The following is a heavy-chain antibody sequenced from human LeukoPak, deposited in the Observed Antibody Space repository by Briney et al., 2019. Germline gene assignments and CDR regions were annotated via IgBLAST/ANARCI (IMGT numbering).Heavy chain of an antibody. CDR2: INHSRGT. CDR3: ERDSGTTGEVKFDP. CDR1: GGSVSDDD. D-gene: IGHD3-10*01. J-gene: IGHJ5*02. Sequence: SETLSLTCAVYGGSVSDDDWSWVRQPPGKGVEWVGEINHSRGTNYNPSLKSRVTISVAMSKTPFSLKVSPVTAADTAVYYCERDSGTTGEVKFDPWGQGTLVTVSS. V-gene: IGHV4-34*01.